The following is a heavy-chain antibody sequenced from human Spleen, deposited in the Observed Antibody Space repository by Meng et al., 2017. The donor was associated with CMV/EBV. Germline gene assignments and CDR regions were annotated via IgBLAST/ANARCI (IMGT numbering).Heavy chain of an antibody. CDR3: ARSVAGPNDAFDI. CDR2: TYSDGST. J-gene: IGHJ3*02. CDR1: GFTFSSYW. Sequence: GGSLRLSCVASGFTFSSYWMTWVRQAPGKGLDWVSVTYSDGSTSFADSVKGRFTVSRDNSKNTLHLQMNSLRVEDTAVYYCARSVAGPNDAFDIWGQGTMVTVSS. D-gene: IGHD6-19*01. V-gene: IGHV3-53*01.